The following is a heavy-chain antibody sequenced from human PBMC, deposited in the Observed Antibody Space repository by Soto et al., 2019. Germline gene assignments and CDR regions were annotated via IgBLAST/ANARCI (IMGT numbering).Heavy chain of an antibody. Sequence: ASVKVSCKASGYTFTVYYMHWVRQAPGQGLEWMGWINPKSGGTMYPQKFQGRVTMTWDASISTAYMALTRLRSDDTAVYYCARDLAKGGGSAGFDYWRQGTLVTVSS. CDR3: ARDLAKGGGSAGFDY. V-gene: IGHV1-2*02. J-gene: IGHJ4*02. CDR1: GYTFTVYY. D-gene: IGHD1-26*01. CDR2: INPKSGGT.